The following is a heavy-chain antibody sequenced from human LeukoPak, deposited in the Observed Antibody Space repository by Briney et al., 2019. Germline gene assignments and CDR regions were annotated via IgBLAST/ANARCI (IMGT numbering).Heavy chain of an antibody. J-gene: IGHJ6*03. V-gene: IGHV3-30*03. D-gene: IGHD2-15*01. CDR3: ARDGGSGGYSYYMDV. CDR1: GFTFSSYG. Sequence: QTGRSLRLSCAAFGFTFSSYGMHWVRQAPGKGLEWVSVISYDGSNKYYADSVKGRFTISRDNSKTSLYLQMNSLRAEDTAVYYCARDGGSGGYSYYMDVWGKGTTVTVSS. CDR2: ISYDGSNK.